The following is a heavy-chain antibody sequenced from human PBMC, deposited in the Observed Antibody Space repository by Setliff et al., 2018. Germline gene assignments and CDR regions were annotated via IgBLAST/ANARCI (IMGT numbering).Heavy chain of an antibody. V-gene: IGHV3-30*04. J-gene: IGHJ5*02. CDR1: GFTFGDYA. CDR2: ISYDGGNK. Sequence: GGSLRLSCTASGFTFGDYAMSWVRQAPGKGLEWVAVISYDGGNKYYADSVKGRFTISKDNARNTLSLQMNSLRPDDAAVYYCARVRGDFLADSYQPLDLWGQGALVTVSS. D-gene: IGHD3-9*01. CDR3: ARVRGDFLADSYQPLDL.